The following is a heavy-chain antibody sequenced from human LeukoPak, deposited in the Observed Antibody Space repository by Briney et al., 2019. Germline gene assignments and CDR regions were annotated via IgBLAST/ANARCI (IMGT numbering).Heavy chain of an antibody. D-gene: IGHD4-11*01. CDR1: GYTFTGYY. CDR3: ARVAGTLFNYHFDY. CDR2: INPNSGGT. J-gene: IGHJ4*02. Sequence: ASVKVSCKASGYTFTGYYMLWVRQAPGQGLEWMGWINPNSGGTNYAQKFQGRVTMTRDTSISTAYMELSRLRSDDTAVYYCARVAGTLFNYHFDYWGQGTLVTVSS. V-gene: IGHV1-2*02.